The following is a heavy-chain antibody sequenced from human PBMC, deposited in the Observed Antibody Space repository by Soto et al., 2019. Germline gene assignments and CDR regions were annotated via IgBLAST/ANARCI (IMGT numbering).Heavy chain of an antibody. Sequence: GGSLRLSCAASGFTFSSYGMHWVRQAPGKGLEWVAVISYDGSNKYYADSVKGRFTISRDNSKNTLYLQMNSLRAEDTAVYYWAKDRFYCTNGVCYWMGDHYYGVDVWGQGTTVTVSS. CDR1: GFTFSSYG. CDR3: AKDRFYCTNGVCYWMGDHYYGVDV. V-gene: IGHV3-30*18. D-gene: IGHD2-8*01. J-gene: IGHJ6*02. CDR2: ISYDGSNK.